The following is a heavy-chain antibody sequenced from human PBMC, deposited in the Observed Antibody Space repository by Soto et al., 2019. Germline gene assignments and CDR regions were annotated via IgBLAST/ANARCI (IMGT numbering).Heavy chain of an antibody. V-gene: IGHV4-31*03. CDR2: IYYTGTT. Sequence: SDTRSLTCPVSGGAIRRVTDYWIWILQPPGKGLEWIGYIYYTGTTDSNPSLKSRVSISVDTSKNQFSLKLSSVTAADTAVYYCAGGTSAYYYNLDYWGRGTLVTVSS. CDR3: AGGTSAYYYNLDY. CDR1: GGAIRRVTDY. J-gene: IGHJ4*02. D-gene: IGHD3-22*01.